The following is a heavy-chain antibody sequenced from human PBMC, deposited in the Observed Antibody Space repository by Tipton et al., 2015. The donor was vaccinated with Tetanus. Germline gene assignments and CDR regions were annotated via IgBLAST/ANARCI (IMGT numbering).Heavy chain of an antibody. CDR1: GYSFTSYW. V-gene: IGHV5-51*01. Sequence: QLVQSGAEVKKPGESLKISCKGSGYSFTSYWIGWVRQMPGKGLEWMGIVYPGDSDTRYSPSFQGRVTISADKSISTAYLQWSSLKASDTAMYYCARAGDAEGGYNLFGVSYYWYFDLWGRGTLVTVSS. J-gene: IGHJ2*01. CDR3: ARAGDAEGGYNLFGVSYYWYFDL. CDR2: VYPGDSDT. D-gene: IGHD5-24*01.